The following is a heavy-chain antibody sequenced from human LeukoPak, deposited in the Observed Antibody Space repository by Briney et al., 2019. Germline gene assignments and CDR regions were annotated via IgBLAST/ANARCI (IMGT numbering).Heavy chain of an antibody. D-gene: IGHD2/OR15-2a*01. CDR2: INGRGDNT. Sequence: GGSLRLSCAASGFTFSSYAMNWVRQAPGKGLEWVSAINGRGDNTYYADSVKGRFTISRDNSKSTLFLQMNSLRAEDTAIYYCAKDRVSPGFNLFDPWGQGTLVTVS. V-gene: IGHV3-23*01. J-gene: IGHJ5*02. CDR1: GFTFSSYA. CDR3: AKDRVSPGFNLFDP.